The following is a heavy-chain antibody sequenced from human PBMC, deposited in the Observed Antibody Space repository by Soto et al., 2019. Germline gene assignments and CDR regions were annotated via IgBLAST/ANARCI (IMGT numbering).Heavy chain of an antibody. Sequence: PGGSLRLSCTASGSTFPNYPMHWVRQAPDKGLEWVAVISHDGVTKNSADSVKGRFTISRGNSRNTLYLQMNSLRIEDTAMYYCVRGGYSSSWERLDPWGQGTLVTVSS. CDR3: VRGGYSSSWERLDP. CDR1: GSTFPNYP. D-gene: IGHD4-4*01. J-gene: IGHJ5*02. CDR2: ISHDGVTK. V-gene: IGHV3-30-3*01.